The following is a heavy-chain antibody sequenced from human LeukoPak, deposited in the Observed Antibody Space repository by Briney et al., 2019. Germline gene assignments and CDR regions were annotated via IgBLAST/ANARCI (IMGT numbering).Heavy chain of an antibody. Sequence: SSETLSLTCTVSGGSISSYYWSWIRQPPGKGLEWIGYIYYSGSTNYNPSLKSRVTISVDTSKNQFSLKLSSVTAADTAVYYCARASGDYYDSSGYAIYYYYMDVWGKGTTVTVSS. CDR2: IYYSGST. CDR1: GGSISSYY. V-gene: IGHV4-59*01. J-gene: IGHJ6*03. CDR3: ARASGDYYDSSGYAIYYYYMDV. D-gene: IGHD3-22*01.